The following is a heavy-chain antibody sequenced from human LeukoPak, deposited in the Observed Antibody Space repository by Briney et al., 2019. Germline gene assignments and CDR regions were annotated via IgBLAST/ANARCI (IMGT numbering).Heavy chain of an antibody. CDR1: GFTFSSYN. J-gene: IGHJ4*02. CDR3: ARETELRFLEWSLDY. V-gene: IGHV3-21*01. Sequence: GGSLRLSCAASGFTFSSYNMNWVRQAPGKGLEGVSAISSKSNYTYYADSVKGRFTISRDNARNSLYLQMNSLRAKDTAVYYCARETELRFLEWSLDYWGRGTLVTVSS. CDR2: ISSKSNYT. D-gene: IGHD3-3*01.